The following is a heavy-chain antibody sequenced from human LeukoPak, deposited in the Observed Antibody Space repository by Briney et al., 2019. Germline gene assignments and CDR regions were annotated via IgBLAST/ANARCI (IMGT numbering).Heavy chain of an antibody. V-gene: IGHV1-2*02. CDR3: ARYLGTYYYDSSGYTRWDY. CDR2: INPNRGGT. J-gene: IGHJ4*02. CDR1: GYTFTNSG. Sequence: EASVKVSCKASGYTFTNSGFSWGRHTPGQRLEWMGWINPNRGGTNYEKKFQGRVTMTRDTSISTAYMELSRLRSDDTAVYYCARYLGTYYYDSSGYTRWDYWGQGTLVTVSS. D-gene: IGHD3-22*01.